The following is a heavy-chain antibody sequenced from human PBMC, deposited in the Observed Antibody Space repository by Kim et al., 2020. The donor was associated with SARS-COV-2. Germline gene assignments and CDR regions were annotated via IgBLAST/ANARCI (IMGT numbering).Heavy chain of an antibody. J-gene: IGHJ5*02. CDR3: ARGQIHQLVRWFGP. V-gene: IGHV4-4*07. D-gene: IGHD2-2*01. CDR1: GGSISRYY. CDR2: VYSSGST. Sequence: SETLSLTCTVSGGSISRYYWSWIRQPAGQGLEWIGRVYSSGSTYYNPSFRGRVIMFVDTSTNQFSLQLNYVTAADTAVYFCARGQIHQLVRWFGP.